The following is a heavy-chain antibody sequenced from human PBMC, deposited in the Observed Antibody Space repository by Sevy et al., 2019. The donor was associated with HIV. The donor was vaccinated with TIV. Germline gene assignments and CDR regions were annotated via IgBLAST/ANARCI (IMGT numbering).Heavy chain of an antibody. V-gene: IGHV3-74*01. CDR3: ARGSAGCSTA. CDR1: GSSFSHSY. CDR2: VNSDGLIT. D-gene: IGHD2-15*01. Sequence: GGSLRLSCAVSGSSFSHSYMHWVRQSPGKGLVWVSRVNSDGLITTYADSVKGRFTISRDNARHTVYLQMNSLRADDTAVYYCARGSAGCSTAWGPGTLVTVSS. J-gene: IGHJ5*02.